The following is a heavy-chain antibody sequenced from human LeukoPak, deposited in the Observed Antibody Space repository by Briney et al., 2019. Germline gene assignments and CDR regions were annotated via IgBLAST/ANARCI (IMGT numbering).Heavy chain of an antibody. CDR1: GGSFSGYY. V-gene: IGHV4-34*01. CDR2: INHSGST. D-gene: IGHD3-22*01. CDR3: ARVKSNPRLLTLLQRANWFDP. Sequence: SETLSLTCAVYGGSFSGYYWSWIRQPPGKGLEWIGEINHSGSTNYNPSLKSRVTISVDTSKNQFSLKLSSVTAADTAVYYCARVKSNPRLLTLLQRANWFDPWGQGTLVTVSS. J-gene: IGHJ5*02.